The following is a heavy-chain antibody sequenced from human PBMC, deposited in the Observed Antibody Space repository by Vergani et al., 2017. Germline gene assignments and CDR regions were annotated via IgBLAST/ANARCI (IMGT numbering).Heavy chain of an antibody. D-gene: IGHD3-22*01. V-gene: IGHV1-8*01. Sequence: QVQLLQSGAEVKKPGASVKVSCKASGYTFTSYDINWVRQATGQGLEWMGWMNPNSGNTCYAQKFQGRVTMTRNTSISTEYMELSSLSSEDTAVYYCARKGRFNYYYSSGDYYLDWGQGTLVTVSA. CDR1: GYTFTSYD. J-gene: IGHJ4*02. CDR3: ARKGRFNYYYSSGDYYLD. CDR2: MNPNSGNT.